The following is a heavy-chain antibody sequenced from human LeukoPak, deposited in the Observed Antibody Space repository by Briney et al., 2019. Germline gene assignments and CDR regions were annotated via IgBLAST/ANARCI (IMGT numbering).Heavy chain of an antibody. CDR1: GFSFSSNG. CDR3: ARGVATVGEFDY. Sequence: GGSLRLSCAASGFSFSSNGMHWVRQAPGKGLEWVALIWYGGSNKYYADSVKGRFTISRDNSKNTLYLQMDSLRAEDTAVYYCARGVATVGEFDYWGQGTLVTVSS. D-gene: IGHD3-10*01. J-gene: IGHJ4*02. V-gene: IGHV3-33*01. CDR2: IWYGGSNK.